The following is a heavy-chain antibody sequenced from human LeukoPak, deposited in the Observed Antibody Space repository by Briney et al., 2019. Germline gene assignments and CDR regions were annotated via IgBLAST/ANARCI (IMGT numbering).Heavy chain of an antibody. V-gene: IGHV1-8*01. CDR2: MSPNSGNT. Sequence: GASVKVSCKASGYTFTSYDINWARQATGQGLEWMGWMSPNSGNTGYAQKFQGRVTMTRSTSMSTAYMELSSLKSEDTAVYYCTRGPPNWGYDYWGQGTLVTVSS. CDR1: GYTFTSYD. CDR3: TRGPPNWGYDY. J-gene: IGHJ4*02. D-gene: IGHD7-27*01.